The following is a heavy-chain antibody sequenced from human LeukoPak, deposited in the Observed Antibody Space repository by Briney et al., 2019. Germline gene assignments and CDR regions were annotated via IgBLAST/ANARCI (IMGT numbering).Heavy chain of an antibody. CDR3: ARGISLVGASPGY. D-gene: IGHD1-26*01. CDR1: GFTFSSYS. J-gene: IGHJ4*02. V-gene: IGHV3-21*01. CDR2: ISSSSNYI. Sequence: GGSLRLSCAASGFTFSSYSMNWVRQAPGKGLEWVSSISSSSNYIYYADSVKGRFTISRDNAKNSLYLQMNSLRTGDTAVYYCARGISLVGASPGYWGQGTLVTVSS.